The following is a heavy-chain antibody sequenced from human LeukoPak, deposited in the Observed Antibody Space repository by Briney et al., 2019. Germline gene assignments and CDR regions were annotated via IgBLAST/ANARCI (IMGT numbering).Heavy chain of an antibody. CDR1: GGSFSGYY. CDR3: ARVRRSRLAELDY. D-gene: IGHD3-16*01. CDR2: INHSGST. V-gene: IGHV4-34*01. Sequence: SETLSLTCAVYGGSFSGYYWSWIRQPPGKGLEWIGEINHSGSTNYNPSLKSRVTISVDTSKNQFSLKLRSVTATDTAVYYCARVRRSRLAELDYWGKGTLVTVSS. J-gene: IGHJ4*02.